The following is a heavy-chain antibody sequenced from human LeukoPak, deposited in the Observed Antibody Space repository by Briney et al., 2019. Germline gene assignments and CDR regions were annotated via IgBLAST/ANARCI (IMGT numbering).Heavy chain of an antibody. CDR3: AKDGGKVDPMED. V-gene: IGHV3-23*01. CDR2: ISRSGGDT. D-gene: IGHD3-16*01. Sequence: PGGSLRLSSAASGFTFSRSAMSWVRQAPGNGLQWVSAISRSGGDTYYTDSVKGRFTISRDNSKNTLYLQINSLRAEDTAIYYCAKDGGKVDPMEDWGQGTLVIVSS. CDR1: GFTFSRSA. J-gene: IGHJ4*02.